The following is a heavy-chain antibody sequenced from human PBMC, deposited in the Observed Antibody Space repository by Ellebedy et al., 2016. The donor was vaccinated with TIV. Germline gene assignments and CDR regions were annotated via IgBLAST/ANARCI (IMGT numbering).Heavy chain of an antibody. CDR3: ARDHSGYFQGALDV. V-gene: IGHV3-7*01. CDR1: GFTFTTYG. D-gene: IGHD5-12*01. CDR2: IKQDGSEK. J-gene: IGHJ3*01. Sequence: GESLKISCAASGFTFTTYGMGWVRQAPGKGLEWVANIKQDGSEKYYVDSVKGRFTISRDNSKKMMYLEINSLKAEDTALYYCARDHSGYFQGALDVWGQGTMVTVSS.